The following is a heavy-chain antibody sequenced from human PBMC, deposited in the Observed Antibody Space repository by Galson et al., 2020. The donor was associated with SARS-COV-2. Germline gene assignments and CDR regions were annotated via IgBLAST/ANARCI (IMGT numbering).Heavy chain of an antibody. V-gene: IGHV3-48*03. CDR2: ISSSGSTI. D-gene: IGHD3-10*01. J-gene: IGHJ3*02. CDR3: ARGEEELLWVGEDAFDI. CDR1: GFTFSSYE. Sequence: GGSLRLSCAASGFTFSSYEMNWVRQAPGKGLEWGSYISSSGSTIYYADSVKGRFTISRDNAKNSLYLQMNSLRAEDTAVYYCARGEEELLWVGEDAFDIWGQGTMVTVSS.